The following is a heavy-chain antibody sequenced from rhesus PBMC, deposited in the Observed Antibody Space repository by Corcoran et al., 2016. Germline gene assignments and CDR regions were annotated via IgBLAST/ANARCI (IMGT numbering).Heavy chain of an antibody. CDR2: IYGSGGSN. J-gene: IGHJ2*01. CDR1: GGSIGGYYY. Sequence: QVQLQESGPGLVTPSETLSLTCAVAGGSIGGYYYWSWIREPPGKGLEWIGSIYGSGGSNYLNPSLKSRGTLSVDTSKNQFSLKLSAVTAADTAVYYCASALNWYFDLWGPGTPITISS. CDR3: ASALNWYFDL. V-gene: IGHV4S14*01.